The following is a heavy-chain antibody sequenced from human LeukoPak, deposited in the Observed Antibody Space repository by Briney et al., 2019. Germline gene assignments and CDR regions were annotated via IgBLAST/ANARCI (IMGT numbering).Heavy chain of an antibody. Sequence: PGGSLRLSCAASGFTFSNAWMSWVRQAPGKGLEWVGRIKSKTDGGTADYAAPVKGRLTISRDDSKNTLYLQMNSLKTEDTAVFYCTGRCYFDGSVPPERLDLWGRGTLVTVSS. CDR2: IKSKTDGGTA. CDR3: TGRCYFDGSVPPERLDL. CDR1: GFTFSNAW. J-gene: IGHJ2*01. V-gene: IGHV3-15*01. D-gene: IGHD3-22*01.